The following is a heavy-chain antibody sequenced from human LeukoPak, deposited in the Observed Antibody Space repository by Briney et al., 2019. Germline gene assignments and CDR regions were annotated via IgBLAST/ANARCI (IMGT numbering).Heavy chain of an antibody. Sequence: GGSLRLSCAASGFTFSSYEMNWVRQAPGKGLEWVSYLSRSGINIYYADSVKGRFTISRDNSKNTLYLQMGSLRAEDMAVYYCALSWRYSYGQRAFDIWGQGTMVTVSS. CDR2: LSRSGINI. CDR1: GFTFSSYE. J-gene: IGHJ3*02. V-gene: IGHV3-48*03. CDR3: ALSWRYSYGQRAFDI. D-gene: IGHD5-18*01.